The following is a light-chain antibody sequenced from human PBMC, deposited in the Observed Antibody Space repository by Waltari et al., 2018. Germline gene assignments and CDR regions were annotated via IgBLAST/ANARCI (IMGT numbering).Light chain of an antibody. Sequence: EIVLTQSPGTLSLSPGERATLSCRASQTISYSYLAWYQQKPGQAPRLRISATSSRATAIPDRFSGSGSGTDFTLTISRLEPEDFAVYFCQHYANSPPTFGQGTKVEIK. CDR1: QTISYSY. J-gene: IGKJ1*01. V-gene: IGKV3-20*01. CDR2: ATS. CDR3: QHYANSPPT.